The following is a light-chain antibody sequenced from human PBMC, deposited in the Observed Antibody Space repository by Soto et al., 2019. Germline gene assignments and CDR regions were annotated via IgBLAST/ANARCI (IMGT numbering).Light chain of an antibody. J-gene: IGLJ2*01. CDR1: NIGSKN. CDR3: QVWDSSTAV. V-gene: IGLV3-9*01. Sequence: SSELTQPLSVSVALGQTARITCGGNNIGSKNVHWYQQKPGQAPVLVIYRDSNRPSGIPERFSGSNSGYTATLTISRAQAGDEADYYCQVWDSSTAVFGGATKLTVL. CDR2: RDS.